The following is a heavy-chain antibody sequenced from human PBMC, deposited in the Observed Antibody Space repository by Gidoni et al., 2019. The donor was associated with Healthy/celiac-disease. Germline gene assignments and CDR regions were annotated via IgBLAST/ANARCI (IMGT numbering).Heavy chain of an antibody. V-gene: IGHV3-33*01. CDR1: GFTFSSYG. CDR2: IWYDGSNK. J-gene: IGHJ5*02. Sequence: QVQLVESGGGVVQPGRSLRLSCAASGFTFSSYGMHWVRQAPGKGLEWVAVIWYDGSNKYYADSVKGRFTISRDNSKNTLYLQMNSLRAEDTAVYYCARGGEPGSGRGFDWFDPWGQGTLVTVSS. CDR3: ARGGEPGSGRGFDWFDP. D-gene: IGHD6-19*01.